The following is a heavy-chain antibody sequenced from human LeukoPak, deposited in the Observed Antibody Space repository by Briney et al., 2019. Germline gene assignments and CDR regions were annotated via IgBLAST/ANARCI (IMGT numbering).Heavy chain of an antibody. V-gene: IGHV1-69*06. CDR3: ARAQNTVVTRYYYMDV. CDR1: GYTFTGYY. J-gene: IGHJ6*03. D-gene: IGHD4-23*01. CDR2: IIPIFGTA. Sequence: GASVKVSCKAPGYTFTGYYMHWVRQAPGQGLEWMGGIIPIFGTANYAQKFQGRVTITADKSTSTAHMELSSLRSEDTAVYYCARAQNTVVTRYYYMDVWGKGTTVTVSS.